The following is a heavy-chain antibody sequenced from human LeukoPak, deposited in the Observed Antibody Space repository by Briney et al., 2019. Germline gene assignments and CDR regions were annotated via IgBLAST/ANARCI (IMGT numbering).Heavy chain of an antibody. CDR2: IYHTGST. V-gene: IGHV4-38-2*01. CDR3: ARAGWIITSGIDY. Sequence: SETLSLTCGVSGYSIRRGYYWAWIRQPPGKGLEWIGTIYHTGSTYYTPSLGSRVTISVDTSKNEFSLNLNSVTAADTAVYYCARAGWIITSGIDYWGQGALVTVSS. D-gene: IGHD3-10*01. J-gene: IGHJ4*02. CDR1: GYSIRRGYY.